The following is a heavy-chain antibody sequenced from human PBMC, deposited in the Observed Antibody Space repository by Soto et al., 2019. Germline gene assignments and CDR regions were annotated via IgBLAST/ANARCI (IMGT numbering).Heavy chain of an antibody. V-gene: IGHV3-48*02. J-gene: IGHJ4*02. CDR3: ERGLFES. CDR1: GFTFTSSS. CDR2: IISTSSTI. Sequence: EVQLVESGGDLVQPGGSLRLSCAASGFTFTSSSMNWVRQAPGKGLEWISYIISTSSTIYYSNSVKGRFTISRDNAKNSLYLQMNSLRHEDTAVYYCERGLFESWGQGTLVTVSS.